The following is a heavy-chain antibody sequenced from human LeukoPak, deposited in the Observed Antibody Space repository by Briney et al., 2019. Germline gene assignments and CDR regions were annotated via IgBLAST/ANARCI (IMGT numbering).Heavy chain of an antibody. CDR3: ARDHSGSYYVLDAFDI. Sequence: ASVKVSCRASGYTFTSYYMHWVRQAPGQGLEWMGIINPSGGSTSYAQEFQGRVTMTRDTSTSTVYMELSSLRSEDTAVYYCARDHSGSYYVLDAFDIWGQGTMVTVSS. CDR2: INPSGGST. D-gene: IGHD1-26*01. V-gene: IGHV1-46*01. CDR1: GYTFTSYY. J-gene: IGHJ3*02.